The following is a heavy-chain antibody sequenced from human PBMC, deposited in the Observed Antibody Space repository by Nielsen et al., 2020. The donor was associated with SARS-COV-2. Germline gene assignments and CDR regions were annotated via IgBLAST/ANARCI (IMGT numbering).Heavy chain of an antibody. D-gene: IGHD6-13*01. CDR3: ARAGSSSWYLVPTVG. Sequence: GGSLRLSCAASGFTFSSYAMHWVRQAPGKGLEWVAVISYDGSNKYYADSVKGRFTISRDNSKNTLYLQMNSLRAEDTAVYYCARAGSSSWYLVPTVGWGQGTLVTVS. CDR1: GFTFSSYA. CDR2: ISYDGSNK. J-gene: IGHJ4*02. V-gene: IGHV3-30*04.